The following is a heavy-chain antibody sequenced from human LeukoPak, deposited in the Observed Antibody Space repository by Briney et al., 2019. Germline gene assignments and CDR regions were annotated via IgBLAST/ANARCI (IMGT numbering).Heavy chain of an antibody. J-gene: IGHJ4*02. CDR1: GFTFSSYS. CDR3: ARSDIVLMVYATRYFDY. D-gene: IGHD2-8*01. V-gene: IGHV3-21*01. Sequence: GGSLRLSCAASGFTFSSYSMNWVRQAPGKGLEWVSSISSSSGYIYYADSVKGRFTISRDNAKNSLYLQMNSLRAEDTAVYYCARSDIVLMVYATRYFDYWGQGTLVTVSS. CDR2: ISSSSGYI.